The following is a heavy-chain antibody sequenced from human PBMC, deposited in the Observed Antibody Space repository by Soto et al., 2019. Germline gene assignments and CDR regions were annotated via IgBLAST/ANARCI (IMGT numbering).Heavy chain of an antibody. CDR3: ARTGGMDV. CDR2: INHSGDT. V-gene: IGHV4-34*01. Sequence: QVQLQQWGAGLLKPSETLSLNCAVYGGSFSGYYWSWLRQTPEKGLEWIGEINHSGDTKYNPTLESRVTISVDTSKNQFSLKVNSVSAADTAVYYCARTGGMDVWGQGATVTVSS. CDR1: GGSFSGYY. J-gene: IGHJ6*02.